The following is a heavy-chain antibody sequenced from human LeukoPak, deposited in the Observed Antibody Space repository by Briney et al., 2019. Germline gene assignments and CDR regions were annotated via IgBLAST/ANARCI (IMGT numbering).Heavy chain of an antibody. CDR2: ISGSGGDT. Sequence: PGGSLRLSCAASGFIFSTYAMSWVRQAPGKGLEWVSVISGSGGDTDYADSVKGRFTISRDNSKNTLFLQMNSLRVEDTALYYCAREARGSSTWSTGGPFDYWGQGALVTVSS. V-gene: IGHV3-23*01. CDR3: AREARGSSTWSTGGPFDY. J-gene: IGHJ4*02. D-gene: IGHD6-13*01. CDR1: GFIFSTYA.